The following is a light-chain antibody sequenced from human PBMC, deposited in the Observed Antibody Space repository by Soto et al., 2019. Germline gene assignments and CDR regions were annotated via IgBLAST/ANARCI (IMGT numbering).Light chain of an antibody. V-gene: IGKV1-5*01. CDR2: DAS. Sequence: DIQGTQSPSALSASAGDRVTITCRASQSVSGWLAWYQQKPGKAPKVLIYDASNLQSGVPSRFSGSGYGTEFSLTISSLKPDDFATYYCKQYSGYPLTVGGGTKGDIK. CDR1: QSVSGW. CDR3: KQYSGYPLT. J-gene: IGKJ4*01.